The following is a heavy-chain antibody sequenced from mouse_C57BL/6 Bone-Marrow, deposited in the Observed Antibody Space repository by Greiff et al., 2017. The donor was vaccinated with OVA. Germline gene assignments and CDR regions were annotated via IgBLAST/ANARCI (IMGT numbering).Heavy chain of an antibody. CDR1: GYTFTSYW. Sequence: EVQRVESGTVLARPGASVKMSCKTSGYTFTSYWMHWVKQRPGQGLEWIGAIYPGNSDTSYNQKFKGKAKLTAVTSASTAYMELSSLTNEDSAVYYCTKGSLITTVVATDAMDYWGQGTSVTVSS. J-gene: IGHJ4*01. CDR2: IYPGNSDT. CDR3: TKGSLITTVVATDAMDY. D-gene: IGHD1-1*01. V-gene: IGHV1-5*01.